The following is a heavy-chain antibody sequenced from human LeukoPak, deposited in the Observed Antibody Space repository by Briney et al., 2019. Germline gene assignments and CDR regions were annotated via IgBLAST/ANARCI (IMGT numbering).Heavy chain of an antibody. D-gene: IGHD3-3*01. CDR2: INPNSGGT. CDR3: ARDHPYYDFWSGYYRGYFDY. V-gene: IGHV1-2*02. CDR1: GYTFTGYY. Sequence: GASVKVSCKASGYTFTGYYMHWVRQAPGQGLEWMGWINPNSGGTNYAQKFQGRVTMTRDTSISTAYMELSRLRSDDTAVYYCARDHPYYDFWSGYYRGYFDYWGQETLVTVSS. J-gene: IGHJ4*02.